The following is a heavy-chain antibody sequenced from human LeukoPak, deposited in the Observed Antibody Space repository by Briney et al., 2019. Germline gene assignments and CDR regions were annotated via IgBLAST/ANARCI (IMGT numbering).Heavy chain of an antibody. J-gene: IGHJ4*02. Sequence: PGGSLRLSCVASGFTFSSYEMNWVRQAPGKGLEWVSYISSSGSTIYYADSVKGRFTIPRDNAKNSLYLQMNSLRAEDTAVYYCARSLWLPLDYWGQGTLVTVSS. CDR2: ISSSGSTI. CDR3: ARSLWLPLDY. CDR1: GFTFSSYE. D-gene: IGHD5-18*01. V-gene: IGHV3-48*03.